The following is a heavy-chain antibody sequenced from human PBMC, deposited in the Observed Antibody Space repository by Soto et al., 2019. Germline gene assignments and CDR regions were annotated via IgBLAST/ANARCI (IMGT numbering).Heavy chain of an antibody. V-gene: IGHV1-69*02. CDR2: IIPILGIA. CDR3: ARGRGNCSSTSCYVY. J-gene: IGHJ4*02. D-gene: IGHD2-2*01. CDR1: GGTFSSYT. Sequence: QVQLVQSGAEVKKPGSSVKVSCKASGGTFSSYTISWVRQAPGQGLEWMGRIIPILGIANYAQKFQGRVTITADKYTSTAYMELVSLRSEDTAVYYCARGRGNCSSTSCYVYWGQGTLVTVSS.